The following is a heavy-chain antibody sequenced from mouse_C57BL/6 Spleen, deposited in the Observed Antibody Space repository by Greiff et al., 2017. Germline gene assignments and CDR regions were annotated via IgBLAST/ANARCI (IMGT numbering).Heavy chain of an antibody. CDR3: ARENTTVVDPYYFDY. V-gene: IGHV1-75*01. D-gene: IGHD1-1*01. CDR1: GYTFTDYY. J-gene: IGHJ2*01. CDR2: IFPGSGST. Sequence: QVQLQQSGPELVKPGASVKISCKASGYTFTDYYINWVKQRPGQGLEWIGWIFPGSGSTYYNEKFKGKATLTVDKSSSTAYMLRSSLTSEDSAVYFCARENTTVVDPYYFDYWGQGTTLTVSS.